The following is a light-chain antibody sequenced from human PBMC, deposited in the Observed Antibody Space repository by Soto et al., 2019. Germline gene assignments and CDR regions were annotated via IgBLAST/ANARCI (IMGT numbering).Light chain of an antibody. V-gene: IGKV1-9*01. CDR2: AAS. J-gene: IGKJ4*01. Sequence: IQLTQSPSSLSASVGDRVTITCRASQGISSYLAWYQQKPGKVPKLLIYAASTLQSGVPSRFSVSGSGTDFTLTISSLQHEDFATYYCQQLYSYPLTFGGGTKVEIK. CDR3: QQLYSYPLT. CDR1: QGISSY.